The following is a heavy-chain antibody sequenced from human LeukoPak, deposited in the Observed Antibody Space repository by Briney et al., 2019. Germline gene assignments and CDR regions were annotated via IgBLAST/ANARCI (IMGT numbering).Heavy chain of an antibody. D-gene: IGHD3-9*01. Sequence: GASVKVSCKASGYTFTGSYMHWVRQAPGQGLEWVGWISPTTGGTNYAQKFQGRVTMTRDTSISTAYMELSRLRSDDTAVYYCARVHYDILTGYSYFDYWGQGTLVTVSS. CDR1: GYTFTGSY. V-gene: IGHV1-2*02. CDR2: ISPTTGGT. CDR3: ARVHYDILTGYSYFDY. J-gene: IGHJ4*02.